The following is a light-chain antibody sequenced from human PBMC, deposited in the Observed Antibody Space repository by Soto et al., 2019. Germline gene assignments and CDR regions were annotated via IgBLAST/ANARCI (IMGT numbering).Light chain of an antibody. V-gene: IGLV1-40*01. J-gene: IGLJ3*02. CDR1: NSNMGAGYD. CDR3: QYYDNSLSGHWV. Sequence: QSVLTQPPSVSGAPGQRVTISCTGSNSNMGAGYDVHWYQQLPGTAPKLLIYGNRNRPSGVPDRFSGSKSGTSASLAITGLQAEDEADYYCQYYDNSLSGHWVFGGGTQVTVL. CDR2: GNR.